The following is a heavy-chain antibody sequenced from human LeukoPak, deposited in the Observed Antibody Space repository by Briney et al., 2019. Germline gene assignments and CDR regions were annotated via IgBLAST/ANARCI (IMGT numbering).Heavy chain of an antibody. CDR2: INWNGGST. Sequence: SGGSLRLSCAASGFTFDDYGMSWVRQAPGKGLEWVSGINWNGGSTGYADSVKGRFTISRDNAKNSLYLQMNSLRAEDTALYYCARVGYSSSWSYYFDYWGQGTLVTVSS. V-gene: IGHV3-20*04. CDR3: ARVGYSSSWSYYFDY. CDR1: GFTFDDYG. J-gene: IGHJ4*02. D-gene: IGHD6-13*01.